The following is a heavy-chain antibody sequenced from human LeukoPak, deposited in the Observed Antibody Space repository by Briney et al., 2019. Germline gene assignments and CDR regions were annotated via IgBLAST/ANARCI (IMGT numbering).Heavy chain of an antibody. CDR1: GITFNNYA. D-gene: IGHD2-21*01. V-gene: IGHV3-23*01. Sequence: HPGGSLRLSCVASGITFNNYAMSWVRQGPGMGLEWVSSISGAGGSTYYADSVKGRFTISRDNSKKTLYLEMSSLRAEDAAVYYCAINYSLDYWGQGPLVTVSS. CDR3: AINYSLDY. J-gene: IGHJ4*02. CDR2: ISGAGGST.